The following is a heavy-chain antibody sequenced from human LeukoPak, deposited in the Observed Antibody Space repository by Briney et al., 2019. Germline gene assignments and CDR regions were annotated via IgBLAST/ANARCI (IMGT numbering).Heavy chain of an antibody. D-gene: IGHD1-26*01. CDR3: ARVQRWELLSAAYYFDY. J-gene: IGHJ4*02. Sequence: SETLSLTCTVTGGSISSSSYYWGWIRQPPGKGLEWIGSIYYSGSTYYNPSLKSRVTISVDTSKNQFSLKLSSVTAADTAVYYCARVQRWELLSAAYYFDYWGQGTLVTVSS. CDR1: GGSISSSSYY. CDR2: IYYSGST. V-gene: IGHV4-39*01.